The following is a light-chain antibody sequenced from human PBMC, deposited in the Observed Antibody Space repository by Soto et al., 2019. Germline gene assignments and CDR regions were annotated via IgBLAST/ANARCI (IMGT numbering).Light chain of an antibody. V-gene: IGKV3-20*01. J-gene: IGKJ1*01. Sequence: EIVLTQSPGTLSLSPGERATLSCGASQSVSSSYLVWYQQKPGQAPRLLIYGASNRATGIPDRFSGSGSGTDFTLTISRLEPEDFAVYYCQQYGSSWTFGQGTKVEIK. CDR1: QSVSSSY. CDR2: GAS. CDR3: QQYGSSWT.